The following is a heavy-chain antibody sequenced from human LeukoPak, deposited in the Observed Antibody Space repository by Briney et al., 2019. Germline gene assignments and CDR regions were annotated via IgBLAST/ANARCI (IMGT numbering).Heavy chain of an antibody. Sequence: SETLSLTCAVYGGSFSGYYWSWIRQPPGKGLGWIGEINHSGSTNYNPSLKSRVTISVDTSKNQFSLKLSSVTAADTAVYYCARGRVAAAGTPGYWGQGTLVTVSS. J-gene: IGHJ4*02. V-gene: IGHV4-34*01. CDR3: ARGRVAAAGTPGY. CDR2: INHSGST. D-gene: IGHD6-13*01. CDR1: GGSFSGYY.